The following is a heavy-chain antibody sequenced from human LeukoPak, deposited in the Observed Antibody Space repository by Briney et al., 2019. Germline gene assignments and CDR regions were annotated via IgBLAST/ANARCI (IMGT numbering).Heavy chain of an antibody. Sequence: GGSLRLSCAASGFTFSSYGMHWVRQPQGEGLEWVAVISYDGSKKSSAESVKGRFTISRDNSKNTLYLRTNRIRSKDTAVYFCARANGQLWTTPDYWGQGTLVTISS. CDR1: GFTFSSYG. CDR2: ISYDGSKK. V-gene: IGHV3-30*03. CDR3: ARANGQLWTTPDY. J-gene: IGHJ4*02. D-gene: IGHD5-18*01.